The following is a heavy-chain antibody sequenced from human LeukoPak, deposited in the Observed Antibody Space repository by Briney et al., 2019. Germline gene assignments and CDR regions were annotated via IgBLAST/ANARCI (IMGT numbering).Heavy chain of an antibody. D-gene: IGHD6-13*01. CDR1: GFAFSDSA. CDR3: ASRPSNTWAGPLDF. CDR2: SRADDYST. Sequence: GGSLRLSCVSPGFAFSDSAMSWVRLTAGKGLEWVSLSRADDYSTYYADSVKGRFTISRVNSKNTMYLQMNSLRAEDTAIYYCASRPSNTWAGPLDFWGQGTLVTVSS. V-gene: IGHV3-23*01. J-gene: IGHJ4*02.